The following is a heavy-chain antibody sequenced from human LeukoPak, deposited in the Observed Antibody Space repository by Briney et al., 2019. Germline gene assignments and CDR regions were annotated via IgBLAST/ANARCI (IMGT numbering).Heavy chain of an antibody. V-gene: IGHV3-21*01. CDR2: ISSSSSYI. CDR1: GFTFSSYS. CDR3: ARGGYDFWSGYSENPLDY. J-gene: IGHJ4*02. Sequence: GGSLRLSCAASGFTFSSYSMNWVRQAPGKGLEWVSSISSSSSYIYYADSVKGRFTISRDNAKNSLYLQMNSLRAEDTAVYYCARGGYDFWSGYSENPLDYWAREPWSPSPQ. D-gene: IGHD3-3*01.